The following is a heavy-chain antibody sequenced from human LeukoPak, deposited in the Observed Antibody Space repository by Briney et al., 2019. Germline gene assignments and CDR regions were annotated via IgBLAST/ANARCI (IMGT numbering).Heavy chain of an antibody. CDR3: ARVGPLWFGELFTPLPYYYYYGMDV. V-gene: IGHV3-48*02. J-gene: IGHJ6*02. Sequence: GGSLRLSCAASGFTFRSYSMNWVRQAPGKGLEWVSYISSSSSTIYYADSVKGRFTISRDNAKNSLYLQMNSLRDEDTAVYYCARVGPLWFGELFTPLPYYYYYGMDVWGQGTTVTVSS. CDR2: ISSSSSTI. CDR1: GFTFRSYS. D-gene: IGHD3-10*01.